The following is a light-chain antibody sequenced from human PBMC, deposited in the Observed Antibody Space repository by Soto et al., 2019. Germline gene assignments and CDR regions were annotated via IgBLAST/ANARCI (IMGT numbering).Light chain of an antibody. Sequence: EIVLTQSPGTLSLSPGERATLSCRASRSFPNDYVSWYQQKPGQAPRLLIYGASSRATGIPDRFSGSGSGTDFTLTISRLEPEDFAVYYCQQYGSSGTFGQGTKVDIK. CDR3: QQYGSSGT. V-gene: IGKV3-20*01. CDR1: RSFPNDY. J-gene: IGKJ1*01. CDR2: GAS.